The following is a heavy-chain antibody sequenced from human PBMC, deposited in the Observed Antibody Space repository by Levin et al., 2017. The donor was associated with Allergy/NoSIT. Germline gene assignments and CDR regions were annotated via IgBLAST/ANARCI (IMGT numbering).Heavy chain of an antibody. V-gene: IGHV1-18*01. CDR1: GFTFKNYG. CDR2: VSAYNGHT. D-gene: IGHD2/OR15-2a*01. Sequence: GASVKVSCKPSGFTFKNYGFIWVRQAPGQGLEWMGWVSAYNGHTNYQLKFHGRVTMSADTSTNTTHMELRSLRSDDTALYYCARAAQPFTFYDSDGYAYWGQGTQVTVSS. J-gene: IGHJ4*02. CDR3: ARAAQPFTFYDSDGYAY.